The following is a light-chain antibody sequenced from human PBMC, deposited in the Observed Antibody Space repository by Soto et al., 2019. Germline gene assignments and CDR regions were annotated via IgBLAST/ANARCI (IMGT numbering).Light chain of an antibody. V-gene: IGKV3-20*01. Sequence: EIVLTQSPGTLSLSPGERATLSCRASQNVDSNYLAWYQQKPGQAPRLLIYGASTRATDVPDRFSGSGSGADFTLSISRLEPEDFAVYYCQQYGSSPPRTFGQGTKVEMK. J-gene: IGKJ1*01. CDR3: QQYGSSPPRT. CDR2: GAS. CDR1: QNVDSNY.